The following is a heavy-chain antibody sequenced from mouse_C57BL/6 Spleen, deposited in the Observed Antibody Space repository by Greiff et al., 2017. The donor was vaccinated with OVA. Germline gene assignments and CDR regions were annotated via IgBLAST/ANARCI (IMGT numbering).Heavy chain of an antibody. V-gene: IGHV3-6*01. Sequence: ESGPGLVKPSQSLSLTCSVTGYSITSGYYWNWIRQFPGNKLEWMGYISYDGSNNYNPSLKNRISITRDTSKNQFFLKLNSVTTEDTATYYCARDYYGSCFDYWGQGTTLTVSS. CDR2: ISYDGSN. CDR3: ARDYYGSCFDY. J-gene: IGHJ2*01. D-gene: IGHD1-1*01. CDR1: GYSITSGYY.